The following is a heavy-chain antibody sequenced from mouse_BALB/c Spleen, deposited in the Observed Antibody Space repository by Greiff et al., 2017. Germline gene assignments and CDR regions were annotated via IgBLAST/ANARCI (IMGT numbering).Heavy chain of an antibody. CDR1: GYTFTSYW. Sequence: VQVVESGAELARPGASVKLSCKASGYTFTSYWMQWVKQRPGQGLEWIGAIYPGDGDTRYTQKFKGKATLTADKSSSTAYMQLSSLASEDSAVYYCARRDGYYLDYWGQGTTLTVSS. CDR3: ARRDGYYLDY. V-gene: IGHV1-87*01. J-gene: IGHJ2*01. CDR2: IYPGDGDT. D-gene: IGHD2-3*01.